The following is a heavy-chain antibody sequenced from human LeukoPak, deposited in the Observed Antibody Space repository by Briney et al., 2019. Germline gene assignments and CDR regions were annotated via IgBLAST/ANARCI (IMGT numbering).Heavy chain of an antibody. CDR2: INPNSGGT. Sequence: GSVKVSCKTSGYSFTDYYMHWVRQAPGQGLEWMGWINPNSGGTSSAQIFQGRITITRDTSITTVSMVERRPTSDDTALYYCARAVRHEGRASLIGPWGLGTPVTASS. V-gene: IGHV1-2*02. CDR1: GYSFTDYY. J-gene: IGHJ5*02. CDR3: ARAVRHEGRASLIGP. D-gene: IGHD2-21*01.